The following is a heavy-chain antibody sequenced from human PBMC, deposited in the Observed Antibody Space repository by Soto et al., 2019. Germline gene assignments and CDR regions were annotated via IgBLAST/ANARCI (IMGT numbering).Heavy chain of an antibody. CDR2: IYSGGAT. V-gene: IGHV3-66*01. J-gene: IGHJ4*02. D-gene: IGHD1-1*01. Sequence: EVQLVESGGGLVQPGGSLRLSCAASGVTVSNNYMRWVRQAPGKGLEWVSLIYSGGATYYADAVEGRFTISRDNSKNTLYLHMNSLRAEDTAVYYCARDGTYNWVGGQGILVTVSS. CDR3: ARDGTYNWV. CDR1: GVTVSNNY.